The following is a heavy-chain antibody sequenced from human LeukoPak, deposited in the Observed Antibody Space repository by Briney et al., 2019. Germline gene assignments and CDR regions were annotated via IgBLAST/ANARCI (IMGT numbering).Heavy chain of an antibody. V-gene: IGHV3-30*18. CDR2: ISYDGSNK. Sequence: GGSLRLSCAASGFTFSSYGMHWVRQAPGKGLEWVAVISYDGSNKYYADSVKGRFTISRDNSKNTLYLQMNSLRAEDTAVYYCAKVGVQWEQSYFDYWGQGTLVTVSS. D-gene: IGHD1-26*01. J-gene: IGHJ4*02. CDR1: GFTFSSYG. CDR3: AKVGVQWEQSYFDY.